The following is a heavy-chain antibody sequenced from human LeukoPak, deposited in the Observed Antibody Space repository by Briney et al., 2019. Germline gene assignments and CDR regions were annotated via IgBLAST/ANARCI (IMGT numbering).Heavy chain of an antibody. CDR3: ATRQGYYYDSSGYYFFDY. CDR2: ISGSGGST. Sequence: GGSLRLSCAASGFTFSGYAMSWVRQAPGKGLEWVSAISGSGGSTYYADSVKGRFTISRDNSKNTLYLQMNSLRAEDTAVYYCATRQGYYYDSSGYYFFDYWGQGTLVTVSS. CDR1: GFTFSGYA. D-gene: IGHD3-22*01. V-gene: IGHV3-23*01. J-gene: IGHJ4*02.